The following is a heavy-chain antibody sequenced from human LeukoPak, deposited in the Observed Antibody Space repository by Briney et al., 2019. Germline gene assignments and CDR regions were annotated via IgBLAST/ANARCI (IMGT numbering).Heavy chain of an antibody. CDR3: AKEGYSSGWLFEY. CDR1: GFTFSSYG. J-gene: IGHJ4*02. Sequence: PGGSLRLSCAASGFTFSSYGMHWVRQAPGKGLEWVAFIRYDGSNKYYADSVKGRFTISRDNSKNTLYLQMNSLRAEDTAVYYCAKEGYSSGWLFEYWGQGTLVTVSS. CDR2: IRYDGSNK. V-gene: IGHV3-30*02. D-gene: IGHD6-19*01.